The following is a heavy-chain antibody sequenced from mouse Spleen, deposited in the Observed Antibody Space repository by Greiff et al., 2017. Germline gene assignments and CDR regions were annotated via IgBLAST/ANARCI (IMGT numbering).Heavy chain of an antibody. Sequence: QVQLKQSGAELVRPGASVTLSCKASGFTFTDYGMHWVKQTPVHGLEWIGAIDPGTGATAYNQKFKGQAIMTADKSYSTAAKELRSLSSDDSAVHYWTRLGCRRGFGYWGQGALGTFSA. V-gene: IGHV1-15*01. CDR1: GFTFTDYG. CDR3: TRLGCRRGFGY. D-gene: IGHD3-3*01. CDR2: IDPGTGAT. J-gene: IGHJ3*01.